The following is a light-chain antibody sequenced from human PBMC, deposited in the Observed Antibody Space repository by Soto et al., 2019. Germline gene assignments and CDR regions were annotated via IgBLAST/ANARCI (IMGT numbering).Light chain of an antibody. J-gene: IGLJ3*02. CDR1: RSNIGAGYD. Sequence: QPVLSQPPSVSGAPGQTVTISCTGRRSNIGAGYDVHWYQQLPGTAPKLLIYVNNNRPSGVPDRFSGSKSGTSASLAITGLRAEDEADYYCHSYDSSLSGSVFGGGTKLTVL. CDR3: HSYDSSLSGSV. V-gene: IGLV1-40*01. CDR2: VNN.